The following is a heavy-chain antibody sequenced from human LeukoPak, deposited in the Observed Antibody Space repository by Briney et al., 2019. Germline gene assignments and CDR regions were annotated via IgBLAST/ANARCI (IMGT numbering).Heavy chain of an antibody. CDR3: ARDAYDSSGYYLSYYYYGMDV. CDR2: IYSGGST. J-gene: IGHJ6*02. D-gene: IGHD3-22*01. V-gene: IGHV3-66*01. CDR1: GFTVSSGY. Sequence: GGSLRLSCAASGFTVSSGYMSWVRQAPGKGLEWVSVIYSGGSTYYADSVKGRFTISRDNSKNTLYLQMNSLRAEDTAVYYCARDAYDSSGYYLSYYYYGMDVWGQGTTVTVSS.